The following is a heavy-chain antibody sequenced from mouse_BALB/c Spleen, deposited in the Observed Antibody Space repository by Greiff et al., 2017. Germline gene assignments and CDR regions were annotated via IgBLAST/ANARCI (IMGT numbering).Heavy chain of an antibody. Sequence: VQLQQSGPGLVAPSQSLSITCTVSGFSLTGYGVNWVRQPPGKGLEWLGMIWGDGSTDYNSALKSRLSISKDNSKSQVFLKMNSLQTDDTTRYYCARKTGTDYYDMDYWGQGTTVTVSS. CDR1: GFSLTGYG. CDR3: ARKTGTDYYDMDY. CDR2: IWGDGST. V-gene: IGHV2-6-7*01. D-gene: IGHD4-1*01. J-gene: IGHJ4*01.